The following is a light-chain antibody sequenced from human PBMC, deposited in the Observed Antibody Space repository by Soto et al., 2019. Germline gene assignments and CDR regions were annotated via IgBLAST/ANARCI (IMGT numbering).Light chain of an antibody. Sequence: DIVMTQSPESLAVSLGQRATFNCKSSQSLLYSSKNKNYLAWYQQKPGQPPKLLVYWASTRESGVPDRFSGSGSGTDFTLTISSLQAEDVAVYYCHQYSSTPYTFGQGTKLEI. CDR3: HQYSSTPYT. V-gene: IGKV4-1*01. CDR2: WAS. CDR1: QSLLYSSKNKNY. J-gene: IGKJ2*01.